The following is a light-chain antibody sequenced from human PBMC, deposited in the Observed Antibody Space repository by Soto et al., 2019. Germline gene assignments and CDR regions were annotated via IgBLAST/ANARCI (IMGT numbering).Light chain of an antibody. V-gene: IGKV1-9*01. CDR3: QQLLSYPIT. CDR2: AAS. J-gene: IGKJ5*01. CDR1: QGISSY. Sequence: DIQLTQSPYFLSASIGERVTLTCRASQGISSYLAWYQQKPGKAPKLLIYAASTLQSGVPLRFSGSGSGTSFTLTISSLQPEDFATYYCQQLLSYPITFGQGTRLEIK.